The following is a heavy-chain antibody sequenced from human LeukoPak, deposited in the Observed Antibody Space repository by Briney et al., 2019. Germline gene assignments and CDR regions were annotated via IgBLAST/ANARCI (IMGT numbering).Heavy chain of an antibody. CDR3: ARDGQDSSGYYSYFDY. J-gene: IGHJ4*02. D-gene: IGHD3-22*01. CDR2: IYYSGST. Sequence: PSETLSLTCTVSGGSISSYYWSWIRQPPGKGLEWIGYIYYSGSTNYNPSLKSRVIISVDTSKYQFSLKLSSVTAADTAVYFCARDGQDSSGYYSYFDYWGQGTLVTVSS. CDR1: GGSISSYY. V-gene: IGHV4-59*01.